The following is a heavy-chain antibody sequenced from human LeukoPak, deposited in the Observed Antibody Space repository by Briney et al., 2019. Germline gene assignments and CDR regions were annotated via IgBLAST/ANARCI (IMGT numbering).Heavy chain of an antibody. CDR3: ARDAGYYGPKPSAY. V-gene: IGHV1-18*01. CDR2: ISAYNGNT. Sequence: ASVKVSCKASGYTFTSYGISWVRQAPGQGLEWMGWISAYNGNTNYAQKLQGRVTMTTDTSTSTAYMELRSLRSDDTAVYYCARDAGYYGPKPSAYWGEGTLVTVSS. CDR1: GYTFTSYG. D-gene: IGHD3-10*01. J-gene: IGHJ4*02.